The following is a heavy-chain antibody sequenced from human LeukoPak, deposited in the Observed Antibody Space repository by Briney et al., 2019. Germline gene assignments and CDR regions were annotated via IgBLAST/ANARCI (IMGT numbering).Heavy chain of an antibody. V-gene: IGHV3-48*02. CDR2: ISSTSTSM. J-gene: IGHJ4*02. CDR3: ARVWQDNSGVDY. CDR1: GFTFSDYH. Sequence: GGSLRLSCAASGFTFSDYHINWVRQAPGKGLGWLSYISSTSTSMNYADSVRGRFAISRDNAKNSLYLQMNSLRDEDTAVYYCARVWQDNSGVDYWGQGTLVAVSS. D-gene: IGHD2-21*01.